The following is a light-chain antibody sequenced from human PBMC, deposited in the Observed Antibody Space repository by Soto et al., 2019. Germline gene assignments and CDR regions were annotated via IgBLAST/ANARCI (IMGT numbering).Light chain of an antibody. Sequence: EIVLTQSPGTLSLSPGEIATLSCRASQSVSSSYLAWYQQKPGQAPRLLIYGTSSRATAIPDRFSGSGSGTDFTITISILEPEDFAVYYCQQYGSSSWTFGKGTKVEIK. J-gene: IGKJ1*01. CDR3: QQYGSSSWT. CDR2: GTS. V-gene: IGKV3-20*01. CDR1: QSVSSSY.